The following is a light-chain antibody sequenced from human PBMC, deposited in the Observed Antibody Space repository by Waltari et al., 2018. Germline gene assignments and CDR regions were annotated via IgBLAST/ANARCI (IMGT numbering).Light chain of an antibody. V-gene: IGKV1-33*01. Sequence: DIQMTQSPSSLSASVGDRVTITCQASQDIRNYLNWYQQKPGKAPELLITDASTLQTGVPSRFSGSGSWTNFSFTISSLQPEDFATYHCQQYDNVFGGGTKVEIK. CDR2: DAS. CDR1: QDIRNY. CDR3: QQYDNV. J-gene: IGKJ4*01.